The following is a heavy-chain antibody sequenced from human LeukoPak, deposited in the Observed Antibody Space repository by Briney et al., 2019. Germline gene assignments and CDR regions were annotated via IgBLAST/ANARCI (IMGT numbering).Heavy chain of an antibody. CDR2: ILPSGML. D-gene: IGHD3-22*01. J-gene: IGHJ4*02. Sequence: PSQTLSLTCTVPGASFNSDGQYWNWIRQSPGKGLEWIGSILPSGMLYNNPSLESRVTMSRDTSKNQFSLNLNSVTAADTAVYFCSRGLDSRKLGYWGQGSLVTVSS. CDR1: GASFNSDGQY. V-gene: IGHV4-31*03. CDR3: SRGLDSRKLGY.